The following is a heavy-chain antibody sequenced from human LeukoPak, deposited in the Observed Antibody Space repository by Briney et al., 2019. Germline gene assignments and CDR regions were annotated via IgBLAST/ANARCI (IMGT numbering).Heavy chain of an antibody. CDR2: ISSSSSYI. J-gene: IGHJ5*02. D-gene: IGHD3-3*01. CDR1: GFTFSSYS. V-gene: IGHV3-21*01. Sequence: GGSLRLSCAASGFTFSSYSMNWVRQAPGKGLEWVSSISSSSSYIYYADSVKGRFTISRDNAKNSLYLQMNSLRAEDTAVYYCARDMSITIFGVVSPRGWFDPWGQGTLVTVSS. CDR3: ARDMSITIFGVVSPRGWFDP.